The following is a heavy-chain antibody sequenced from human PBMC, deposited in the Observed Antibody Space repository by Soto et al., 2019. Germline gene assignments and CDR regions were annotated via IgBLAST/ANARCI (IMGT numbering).Heavy chain of an antibody. Sequence: QITLKESGPTLVKPTQTLTLTCTLSGFSLSTGGVGVGWIRQPPGQALEWLALVYWDDDKRYSPSLKSRLTITTDTAKNQVDLRMANMDPVDTATYYCARHMTTVGYFDYWGQGTLVTVSS. V-gene: IGHV2-5*02. CDR3: ARHMTTVGYFDY. CDR2: VYWDDDK. D-gene: IGHD4-17*01. J-gene: IGHJ4*02. CDR1: GFSLSTGGVG.